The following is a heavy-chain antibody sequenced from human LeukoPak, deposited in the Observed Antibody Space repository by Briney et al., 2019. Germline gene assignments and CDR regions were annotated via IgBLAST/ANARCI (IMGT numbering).Heavy chain of an antibody. J-gene: IGHJ4*02. CDR1: GFTFSSYT. V-gene: IGHV3-30*04. D-gene: IGHD5-12*01. CDR3: ARDVGGYAFDY. Sequence: GGSLRLSCVASGFTFSSYTLHWVRQAPGKGLEWVAVMSYDGSHKFHADSVKGRFTISRDNSKNTLYLQMNSLRAGDTAIYFCARDVGGYAFDYWGQGTLATVSS. CDR2: MSYDGSHK.